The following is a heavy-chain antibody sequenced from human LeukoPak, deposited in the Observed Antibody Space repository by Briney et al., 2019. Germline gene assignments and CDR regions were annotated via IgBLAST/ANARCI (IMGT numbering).Heavy chain of an antibody. CDR1: GFTFSSSS. D-gene: IGHD2-2*01. Sequence: GGSLRLSCAASGFTFSSSSMNWVRQAPGKGLEWVSGISGSGGSTYYAESVKGRFTISRDNSKNTLYLQMNSLRGEDTAVYYCAKVPKGGYFDYWGQGTLVSVSS. CDR2: ISGSGGST. V-gene: IGHV3-23*01. J-gene: IGHJ4*02. CDR3: AKVPKGGYFDY.